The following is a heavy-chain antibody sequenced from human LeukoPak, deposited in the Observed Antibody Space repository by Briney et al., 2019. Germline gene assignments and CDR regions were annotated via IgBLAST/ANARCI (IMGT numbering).Heavy chain of an antibody. CDR3: ARVRQQLVRDNWFDP. D-gene: IGHD6-13*01. CDR1: GDTFSSYA. Sequence: SVKVSCKASGDTFSSYAISWVRQAPRQGLEWMARIIPILGIANYAQKFQGRVTITADKSTSTAYMELSSLRSEDTAVYYCARVRQQLVRDNWFDPWGQGTLVTVSS. V-gene: IGHV1-69*04. J-gene: IGHJ5*02. CDR2: IIPILGIA.